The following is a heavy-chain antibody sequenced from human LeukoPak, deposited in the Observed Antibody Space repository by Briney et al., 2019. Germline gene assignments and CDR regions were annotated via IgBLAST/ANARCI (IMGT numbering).Heavy chain of an antibody. Sequence: GGSLRLSCAASGFTFSYSGMHWVRQAPGKGLEWVALISYDGTNEYYTDSVKGRFTISRDISTDTLWLQMDSLRTEDTAVYYCAKGPLRGTAAAIDYWGQGTLVTVSS. D-gene: IGHD2-2*01. J-gene: IGHJ4*02. CDR2: ISYDGTNE. CDR1: GFTFSYSG. CDR3: AKGPLRGTAAAIDY. V-gene: IGHV3-30*18.